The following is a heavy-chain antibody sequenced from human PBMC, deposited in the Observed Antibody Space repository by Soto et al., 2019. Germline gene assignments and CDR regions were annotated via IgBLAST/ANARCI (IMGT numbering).Heavy chain of an antibody. D-gene: IGHD2-15*01. CDR2: IIPIFGTA. CDR3: ARAAVVDATSGYYYYGMDV. J-gene: IGHJ6*02. Sequence: QVQLVQSGAEVKKPGSSVKVSCKASGGTFSSDAISWVRQAPEKGLEWMGGIIPIFGTANYAQKFQGRVTITADESTSTAYRELSSLRSEDTAVYYCARAAVVDATSGYYYYGMDVWGQGTTVTVSS. CDR1: GGTFSSDA. V-gene: IGHV1-69*12.